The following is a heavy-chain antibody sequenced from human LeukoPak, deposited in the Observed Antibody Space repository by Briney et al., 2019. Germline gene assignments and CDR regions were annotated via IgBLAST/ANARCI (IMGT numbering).Heavy chain of an antibody. Sequence: QPGGSLRLPRAASGFTFSSYWMSWVRQAPGKGLEWVANIKQDGSEKYYVDSVKGRFTISRDNAKNSLYLQMNSLRAEDTAVYYCARDFYSSGWYQGDAFDIWGQGTMVTVSS. CDR1: GFTFSSYW. V-gene: IGHV3-7*01. J-gene: IGHJ3*02. CDR3: ARDFYSSGWYQGDAFDI. CDR2: IKQDGSEK. D-gene: IGHD6-19*01.